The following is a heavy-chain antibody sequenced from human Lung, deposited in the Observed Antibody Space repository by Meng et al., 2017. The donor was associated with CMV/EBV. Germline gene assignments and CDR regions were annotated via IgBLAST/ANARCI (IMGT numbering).Heavy chain of an antibody. J-gene: IGHJ6*02. Sequence: GESXKISCAASGFTFSSYWMHWVRQAPGKGLVWVSRINSDGSSTSYADSVKGRFTVSRDNAKNTLYLQMNSLRAEDTAVYYCARVTIFGAYGMDVWGQGTTVTVSS. CDR3: ARVTIFGAYGMDV. CDR1: GFTFSSYW. D-gene: IGHD3-3*01. CDR2: INSDGSST. V-gene: IGHV3-74*01.